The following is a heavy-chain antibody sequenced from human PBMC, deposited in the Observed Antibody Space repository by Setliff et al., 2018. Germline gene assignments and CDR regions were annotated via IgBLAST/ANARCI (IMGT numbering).Heavy chain of an antibody. V-gene: IGHV4-39*07. Sequence: PSETLSLTCNVSGGPVSSTSHYWGWIRQPPGKGMEWIGRIYVGGSANYNPSLKSRVTISVDTSKNQFSLKLSSVTAADTAVYYCARANKKLDYYYYYYMDVWGKGTTVTVSS. J-gene: IGHJ6*03. CDR1: GGPVSSTSHY. D-gene: IGHD1-1*01. CDR2: IYVGGSA. CDR3: ARANKKLDYYYYYYMDV.